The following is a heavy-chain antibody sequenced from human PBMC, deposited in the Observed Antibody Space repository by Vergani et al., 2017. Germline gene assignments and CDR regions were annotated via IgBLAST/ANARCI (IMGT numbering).Heavy chain of an antibody. V-gene: IGHV4-39*01. D-gene: IGHD6-19*01. Sequence: QLQLQQSGPGLVKPSETLFLTCTVSADSISSGSYYWGWIRQPPGKSLEWIGSIYYSGLTYYNPSLKSRVAISVDTSKNQFPLKVTSVTAADTAVYFCARQRPGSGWSPGDFDDWGQGILVTVSS. CDR2: IYYSGLT. CDR3: ARQRPGSGWSPGDFDD. CDR1: ADSISSGSYY. J-gene: IGHJ4*02.